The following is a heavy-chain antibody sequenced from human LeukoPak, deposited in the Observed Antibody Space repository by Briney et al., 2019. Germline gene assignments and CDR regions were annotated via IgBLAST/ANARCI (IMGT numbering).Heavy chain of an antibody. CDR3: ARGIVPEDY. CDR2: INHSGST. D-gene: IGHD2-8*01. Sequence: PSETLSLTCAVYGGSFGGYYWSWIRQPPGKGLEWIGEINHSGSTNYNPSLKSRVTISVDTSKNQFSLKLNSVTAADTAVYYCARGIVPEDYWGQGTLVTVSS. V-gene: IGHV4-34*01. J-gene: IGHJ4*02. CDR1: GGSFGGYY.